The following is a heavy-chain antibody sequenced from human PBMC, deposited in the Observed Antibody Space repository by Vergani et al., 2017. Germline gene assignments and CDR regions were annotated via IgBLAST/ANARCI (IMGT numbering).Heavy chain of an antibody. J-gene: IGHJ4*02. CDR2: INPTTGNP. Sequence: QEPLVQSGSELKKPGASVKVSCKASGYSFNNYAIHWVRQAPGQGLEWMGWINPTTGNPTYARAFTGRFVFSLDTSISTAYLQIGSLKAEDTAVYFCARANRGRLAVGATDSWGQGTLLTVSS. CDR1: GYSFNNYA. V-gene: IGHV7-4-1*01. CDR3: ARANRGRLAVGATDS. D-gene: IGHD6-19*01.